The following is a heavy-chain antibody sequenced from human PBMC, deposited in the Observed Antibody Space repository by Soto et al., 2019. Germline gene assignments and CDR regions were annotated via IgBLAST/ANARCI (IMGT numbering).Heavy chain of an antibody. Sequence: GGSLRLSCAASGFTFSSYSMNWVRQAPGKGLEWVSYISSSSSTIYYADSVKGRFTISRDNAKNSLYLQMNSLRDEETAVYYCARENYGDYLNWFDPWGQGTLVTVSS. CDR3: ARENYGDYLNWFDP. CDR2: ISSSSSTI. D-gene: IGHD4-17*01. CDR1: GFTFSSYS. J-gene: IGHJ5*02. V-gene: IGHV3-48*02.